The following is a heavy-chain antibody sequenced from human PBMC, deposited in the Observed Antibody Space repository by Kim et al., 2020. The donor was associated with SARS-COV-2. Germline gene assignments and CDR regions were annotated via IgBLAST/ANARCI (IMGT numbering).Heavy chain of an antibody. J-gene: IGHJ4*02. CDR2: ISGSGDDT. CDR3: ARAPRVVTHYFNY. CDR1: GFIFSNYA. D-gene: IGHD3-3*01. Sequence: RGSLRLSCEVSGFIFSNYAMSWVRQAPGKGLEWVSIISGSGDDTHYADSVKGRFTVSRDNSKNTLHLQMNSLRADDTAVYYCARAPRVVTHYFNYWGQGPLVTVSS. V-gene: IGHV3-23*01.